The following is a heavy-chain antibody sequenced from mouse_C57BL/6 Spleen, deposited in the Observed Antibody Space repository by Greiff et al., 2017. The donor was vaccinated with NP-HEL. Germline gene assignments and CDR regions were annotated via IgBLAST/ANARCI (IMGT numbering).Heavy chain of an antibody. V-gene: IGHV1-26*01. CDR1: GYTFTDYY. Sequence: EVQLQQSGPELVKPGASVKISCKASGYTFTDYYMNWVKQSHGKSLEWIGDINPNNGGTSYNQKFKGKATLTVDKSSSTAYMELRSLTSEDSAVYYCARCGQLRPLYYYAMDYWGQGTSVTVSS. CDR3: ARCGQLRPLYYYAMDY. J-gene: IGHJ4*01. D-gene: IGHD3-2*02. CDR2: INPNNGGT.